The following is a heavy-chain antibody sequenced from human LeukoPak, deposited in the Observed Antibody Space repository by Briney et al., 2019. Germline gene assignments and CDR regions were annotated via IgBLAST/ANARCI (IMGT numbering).Heavy chain of an antibody. Sequence: SETLSLTCTVSGGSISSSSYYWGWIRQPPGKGLEWIGSIYYSGSTYYNPSLKSRVTISVDTSKNQFSLKLSSVTAADTAVYYCAALNWSGGYWGQGTLVTVSS. CDR1: GGSISSSSYY. CDR2: IYYSGST. CDR3: AALNWSGGY. V-gene: IGHV4-39*01. J-gene: IGHJ4*02. D-gene: IGHD1-20*01.